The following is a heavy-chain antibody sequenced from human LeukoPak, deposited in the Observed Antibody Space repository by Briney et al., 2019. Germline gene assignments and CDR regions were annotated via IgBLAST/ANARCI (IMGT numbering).Heavy chain of an antibody. CDR1: GGSISSYY. D-gene: IGHD3-22*01. CDR2: IYYSGST. CDR3: ARHDPEESYDSSGYYPGHY. V-gene: IGHV4-59*01. Sequence: SETLSLTCTVSGGSISSYYWSWIRQPPGKGLEWIGYIYYSGSTNYNPSLKSRVTISVDTSKNQFSLKLSSVTAADTAVYYCARHDPEESYDSSGYYPGHYWGQGTLVTVSS. J-gene: IGHJ4*02.